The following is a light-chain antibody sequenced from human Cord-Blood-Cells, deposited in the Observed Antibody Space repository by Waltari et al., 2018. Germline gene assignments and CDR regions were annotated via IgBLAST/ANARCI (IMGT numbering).Light chain of an antibody. CDR3: MIWHGSAWV. J-gene: IGLJ3*02. V-gene: IGLV5-45*03. CDR2: YKTGSDK. CDR1: RGINVGTYR. Sequence: QAVLTQPSSLSASPGASASLTCTLRRGINVGTYRIYWYQQKPGSPPQYLLRYKTGSDKQQGSGVPSRFSGSKDAAANAGNLLIYGLQSEDEADYSCMIWHGSAWVFGGGTKLTVL.